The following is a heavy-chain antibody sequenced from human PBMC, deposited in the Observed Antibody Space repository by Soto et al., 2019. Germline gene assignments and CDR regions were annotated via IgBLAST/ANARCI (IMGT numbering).Heavy chain of an antibody. CDR2: IRATPAGGTA. J-gene: IGHJ4*02. D-gene: IGHD2-2*01. CDR1: GFTFGDFA. CDR3: ARIGPEAAMRWFFDS. V-gene: IGHV3-49*04. Sequence: GGSLRLSCATSGFTFGDFALTWVRQAPGRGLEWVSFIRATPAGGTAEYVASVKGRFAISRDVSKSIAYLQMNNLKPEDTAVYYCARIGPEAAMRWFFDSWGQGTLGTSPQ.